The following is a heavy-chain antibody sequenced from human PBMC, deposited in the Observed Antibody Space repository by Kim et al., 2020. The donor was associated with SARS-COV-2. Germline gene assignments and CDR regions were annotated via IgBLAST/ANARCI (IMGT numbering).Heavy chain of an antibody. D-gene: IGHD2-2*01. V-gene: IGHV1-69*13. CDR3: ARQGPAVQLTPTNWFDP. CDR1: GGTFSSYA. Sequence: SVKVSCKASGGTFSSYAISWVRQAPGQGLEWMGGIIPIFGTENYAQKFQGRVTITADESTSTAYMELSSLRSEDTAVYYCARQGPAVQLTPTNWFDPWGQGTLVTVSS. J-gene: IGHJ5*02. CDR2: IIPIFGTE.